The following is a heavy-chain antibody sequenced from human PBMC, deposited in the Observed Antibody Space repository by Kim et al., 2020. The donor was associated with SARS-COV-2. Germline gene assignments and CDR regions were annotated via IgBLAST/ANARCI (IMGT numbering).Heavy chain of an antibody. D-gene: IGHD3-22*01. Sequence: SETLSLTCTVSGGSISSSSYYWGWIRQPPGKGLEWIGSIYYSGSTYYNPSLKSRVTISVDTSKNQFSLKLSSVTAADTAVYYCARHTYYYDSSGYYHGNAFDIWGQGTMVTVSS. CDR3: ARHTYYYDSSGYYHGNAFDI. J-gene: IGHJ3*02. V-gene: IGHV4-39*01. CDR1: GGSISSSSYY. CDR2: IYYSGST.